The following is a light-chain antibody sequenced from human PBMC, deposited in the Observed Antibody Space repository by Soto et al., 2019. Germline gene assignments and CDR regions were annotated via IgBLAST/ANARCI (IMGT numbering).Light chain of an antibody. J-gene: IGLJ1*01. CDR3: QSYDNSLSGHSV. CDR2: ANT. Sequence: QSVLTQPPSVSGAPGQRVTISCTGSSSNIGAGYDVHWYQQLPGAAPKLLIYANTNRPSGVPDRFSGSKSGTSASLAITGLQAEDEADYYCQSYDNSLSGHSVFGTGIKVTV. CDR1: SSNIGAGYD. V-gene: IGLV1-40*01.